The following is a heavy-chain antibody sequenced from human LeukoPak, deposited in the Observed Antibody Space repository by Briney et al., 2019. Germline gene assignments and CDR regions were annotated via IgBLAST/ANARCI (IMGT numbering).Heavy chain of an antibody. CDR1: GYTFISKG. D-gene: IGHD6-19*01. CDR2: INTDNSNT. V-gene: IGHV1-3*04. Sequence: GASVKVSCKASGYTFISKGIHWVRQAPGQRLEWMAWINTDNSNTKRSQTLLGRVTITRDTSATTAYMELSSLRFEDTAVYYCARSRGPGGYFDFGGKGPLVTVPS. CDR3: ARSRGPGGYFDF. J-gene: IGHJ4*02.